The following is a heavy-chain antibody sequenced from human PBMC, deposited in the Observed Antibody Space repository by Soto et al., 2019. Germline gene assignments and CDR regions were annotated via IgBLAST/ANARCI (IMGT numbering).Heavy chain of an antibody. CDR3: ARGSDYYGSGSYYSRGNNWFDP. CDR1: GGSFSGYY. J-gene: IGHJ5*02. Sequence: SETLSLTCAVYGGSFSGYYWSWIRQPPGKGLEWIGEINHSGSTNYNPSLKSRVTISVDTSKNQFSLKLSSVTAADTAVYYCARGSDYYGSGSYYSRGNNWFDPWGQGTLVTVSS. V-gene: IGHV4-34*01. D-gene: IGHD3-10*01. CDR2: INHSGST.